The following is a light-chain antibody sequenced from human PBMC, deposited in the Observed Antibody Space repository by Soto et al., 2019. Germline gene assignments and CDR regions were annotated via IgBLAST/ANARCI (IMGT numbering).Light chain of an antibody. J-gene: IGKJ1*01. CDR1: QSLLHSNGYNY. CDR2: WGS. Sequence: DIVMTQSPISLPVTPGEPPSISCRSSQSLLHSNGYNYLDWYMQKPGQSPQLLIYWGSNRASGVPDRFSGSGSGTDFTLKISRVEAEDVGVYYCMQALQTPWTFGQETKVDIK. V-gene: IGKV2-28*01. CDR3: MQALQTPWT.